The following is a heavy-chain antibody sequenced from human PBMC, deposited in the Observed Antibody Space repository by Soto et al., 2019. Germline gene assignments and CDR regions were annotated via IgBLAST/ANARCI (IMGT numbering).Heavy chain of an antibody. Sequence: GESLKISCKGSGYSFTSYWIGWVRQMPGKGLEWMGIIYPGDSDTRYSPSFQGQVTISADKSISTAYLQWSSLKASDTAMYYCARTGYCSGGSCRMNYYYYGMDVWGQGTTVTVSS. J-gene: IGHJ6*02. D-gene: IGHD2-15*01. CDR1: GYSFTSYW. CDR3: ARTGYCSGGSCRMNYYYYGMDV. V-gene: IGHV5-51*01. CDR2: IYPGDSDT.